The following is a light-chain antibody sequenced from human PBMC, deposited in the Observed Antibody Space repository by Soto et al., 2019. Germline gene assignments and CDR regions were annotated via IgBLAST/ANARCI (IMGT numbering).Light chain of an antibody. Sequence: QSALTQPPSASGSPGQSVTISCTGSSSDIGGYDFVSWYQQHPGKVPKLLIYEVTKRPSGVPDRFSGSKSGNTASLTVSGLQADDEADYYCSSYARNRDVLFGGGTKLTVL. CDR2: EVT. CDR3: SSYARNRDVL. V-gene: IGLV2-8*01. J-gene: IGLJ2*01. CDR1: SSDIGGYDF.